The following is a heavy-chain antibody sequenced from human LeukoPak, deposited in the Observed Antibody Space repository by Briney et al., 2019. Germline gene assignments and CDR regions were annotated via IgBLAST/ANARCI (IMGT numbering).Heavy chain of an antibody. D-gene: IGHD3-3*01. CDR1: GFTFSSYG. Sequence: GGSLRLSCAASGFTFSSYGMHWVRQAPGKGLEWVAFIRYDGSNKYYADSVKGRFTISRDNSKNTLYLQMNSLRAEDTAVYYCARPIYDFWSGYYAPFDYWGQGTLVTVSS. V-gene: IGHV3-30*02. CDR3: ARPIYDFWSGYYAPFDY. J-gene: IGHJ4*02. CDR2: IRYDGSNK.